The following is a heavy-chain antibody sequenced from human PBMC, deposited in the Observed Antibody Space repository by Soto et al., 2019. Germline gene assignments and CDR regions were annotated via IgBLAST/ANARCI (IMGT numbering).Heavy chain of an antibody. J-gene: IGHJ4*02. CDR1: GFTFGDYA. D-gene: IGHD2-15*01. CDR2: IRSKAYGGTT. V-gene: IGHV3-49*03. CDR3: TREKFGYCSGGSCSNPTGY. Sequence: QPGGSLRLSCTASGFTFGDYAMSWFRQAPGKGLEWVGFIRSKAYGGTTEYAASVKGRFTISRDDSKSIAYLQMNSLKTEDTAVYYCTREKFGYCSGGSCSNPTGYWGQGTLVTVSS.